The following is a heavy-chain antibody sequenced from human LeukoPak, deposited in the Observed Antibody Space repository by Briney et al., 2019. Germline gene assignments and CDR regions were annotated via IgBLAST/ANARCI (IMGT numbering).Heavy chain of an antibody. CDR3: ARRAYCGGDCYSPVDY. J-gene: IGHJ4*02. V-gene: IGHV3-48*03. CDR1: GFSFSSYE. Sequence: TGGSLRLSCAASGFSFSSYEMNWVRQAPGKGLEWVSYISTSGSTIYYADSVKGRFTISRDNAKNSLHLQMNSLRAEDTAVYYCARRAYCGGDCYSPVDYWGRRTLVTVSS. CDR2: ISTSGSTI. D-gene: IGHD2-21*02.